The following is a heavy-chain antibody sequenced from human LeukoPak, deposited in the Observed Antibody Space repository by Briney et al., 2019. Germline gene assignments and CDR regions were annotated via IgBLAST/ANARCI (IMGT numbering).Heavy chain of an antibody. CDR2: IYYSGST. CDR3: ARVSGSYSYGFFYFDY. V-gene: IGHV4-39*01. CDR1: GGSISSSSYY. D-gene: IGHD5-18*01. J-gene: IGHJ4*02. Sequence: SETLSLTCTVSGGSISSSSYYWGWIRQPPGQGLEWIGSIYYSGSTYYNPSLKRRVTISVDTSKNQFSLKLSSVTAADTAVYYCARVSGSYSYGFFYFDYWGQGTLVTVSS.